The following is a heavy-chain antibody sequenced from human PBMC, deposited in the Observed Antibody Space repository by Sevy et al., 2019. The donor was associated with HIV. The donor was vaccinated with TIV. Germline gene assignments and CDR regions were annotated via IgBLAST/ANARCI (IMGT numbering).Heavy chain of an antibody. D-gene: IGHD1-1*01. Sequence: GGSLRLSCTASGFTFGDYAMNWVRQAPGKGLEWVAFLKSKAYGGTLVYAASGKHRFTISRDDSKNIAHLQMKDLKTEDTAIYYCTRWKGAHSIFDYWGQGALVTVSS. V-gene: IGHV3-49*04. CDR3: TRWKGAHSIFDY. J-gene: IGHJ4*02. CDR2: LKSKAYGGTL. CDR1: GFTFGDYA.